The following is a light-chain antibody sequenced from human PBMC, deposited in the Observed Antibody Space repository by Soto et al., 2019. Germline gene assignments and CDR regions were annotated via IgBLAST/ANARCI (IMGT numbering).Light chain of an antibody. CDR1: QSVTSSY. CDR2: GAS. Sequence: EIVLTQSPDTLSLSPGERATLSCRASQSVTSSYLAWYQQKPGQAPRLLIFGASIRATGIPDRFSGSGSGTDFTLTINGLEPEDFAVYSCHQYGASPRTFGQGTKVEIK. CDR3: HQYGASPRT. J-gene: IGKJ1*01. V-gene: IGKV3-20*01.